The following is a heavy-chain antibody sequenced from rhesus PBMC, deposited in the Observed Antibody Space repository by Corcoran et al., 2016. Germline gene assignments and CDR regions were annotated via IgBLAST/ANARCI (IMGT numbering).Heavy chain of an antibody. CDR3: ARELSTGLDS. CDR2: ISGCSGTT. J-gene: IGHJ6*01. V-gene: IGHV4S7*01. Sequence: QLQLQESGPGLVKPSETLSLTCAVSGGSISSGYGWSWIRQPPGKGLEWIGNISGCSGTTYYNPALKSRVTISPDTSKNQFSLKLSSVTAADPAVYYCARELSTGLDSWGQGVVVTVSS. D-gene: IGHD2-15*01. CDR1: GGSISSGYG.